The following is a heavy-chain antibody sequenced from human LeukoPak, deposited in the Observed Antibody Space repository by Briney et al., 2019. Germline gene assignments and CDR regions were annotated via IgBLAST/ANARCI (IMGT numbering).Heavy chain of an antibody. CDR3: ASLWFGLTSVDY. V-gene: IGHV4-38-2*02. Sequence: SETLSLTCTVSGYSISSGYYWGWIRQPPGKRLEWIGSIYHSGSTYYNPSLKSRVTISVDTSKNQFSLKQSSVTAADTAVYYCASLWFGLTSVDYWGQGTLVTVSS. CDR1: GYSISSGYY. D-gene: IGHD3-10*01. CDR2: IYHSGST. J-gene: IGHJ4*02.